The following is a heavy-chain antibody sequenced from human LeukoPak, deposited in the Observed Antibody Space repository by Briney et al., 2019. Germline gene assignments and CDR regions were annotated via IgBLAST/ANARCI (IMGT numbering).Heavy chain of an antibody. Sequence: GGSLRLSCAASGFTVSSNYMSWVRQAPGKGLEWVSVVYSDGRTYYADSVKGRFTISRDNSKNTLYLQMNSLRAEDTAVYYCARAPGGTQASSGYFDYWGQGTLVTVPS. CDR3: ARAPGGTQASSGYFDY. D-gene: IGHD3-22*01. J-gene: IGHJ4*02. V-gene: IGHV3-53*01. CDR2: VYSDGRT. CDR1: GFTVSSNY.